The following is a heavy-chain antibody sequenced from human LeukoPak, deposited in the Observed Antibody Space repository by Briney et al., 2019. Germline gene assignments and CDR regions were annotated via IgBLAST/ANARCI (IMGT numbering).Heavy chain of an antibody. CDR3: ARGGFFYYGSGSKGFQH. CDR2: INHSGST. CDR1: CGSFSGYY. D-gene: IGHD3-10*01. J-gene: IGHJ1*01. V-gene: IGHV4-34*01. Sequence: SETLSLTCAVYCGSFSGYYWSWIRQPPGKGLEWIGEINHSGSTNYNPSLKSRVTISVDTSKNQFSLKLSSVTAADTAVYYCARGGFFYYGSGSKGFQHWGQGTLVTVSS.